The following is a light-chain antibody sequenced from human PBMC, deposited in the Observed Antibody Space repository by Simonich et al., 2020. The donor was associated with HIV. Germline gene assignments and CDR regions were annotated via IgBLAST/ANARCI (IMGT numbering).Light chain of an antibody. CDR1: RGISKY. V-gene: IGKV1-27*01. Sequence: DIQMTQSPSSLSTSVGDRVTITCRASRGISKYLAWYQQKPGKVPKLLIYAASTLQSGVPSRFSGSGSGTDFTLTISSLQPEDVATYYCQQSYSTPFTFGPGTKVDIK. CDR3: QQSYSTPFT. J-gene: IGKJ3*01. CDR2: AAS.